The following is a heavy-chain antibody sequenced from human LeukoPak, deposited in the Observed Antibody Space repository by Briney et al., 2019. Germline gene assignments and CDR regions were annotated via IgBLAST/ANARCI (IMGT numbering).Heavy chain of an antibody. J-gene: IGHJ4*02. Sequence: GASVKVSCKASGYTFTGYYMHWVRQAPGQGLEWMGWINPNSGGTNYAQKFQGWVTMTRDTSISTAYMELSSLRSEDTAVYYCARINYVRNGDHPLPDDYWGQGTLVTVSS. CDR2: INPNSGGT. D-gene: IGHD4-17*01. CDR1: GYTFTGYY. CDR3: ARINYVRNGDHPLPDDY. V-gene: IGHV1-2*04.